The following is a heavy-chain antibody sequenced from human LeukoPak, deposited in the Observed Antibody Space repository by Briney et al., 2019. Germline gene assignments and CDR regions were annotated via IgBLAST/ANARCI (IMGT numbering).Heavy chain of an antibody. CDR2: IYFSGST. V-gene: IGHV4-59*01. D-gene: IGHD6-13*01. J-gene: IGHJ4*02. CDR1: GGSISSYY. Sequence: SETLSLTCTVSGGSISSYYWSWIRQPPGKGLEWIGYIYFSGSTNYNPSLKSRVTISVDTSKNQFSLKMSSVTAADTAVYYCARGSSSWYSDYWGQGTLVTVSS. CDR3: ARGSSSWYSDY.